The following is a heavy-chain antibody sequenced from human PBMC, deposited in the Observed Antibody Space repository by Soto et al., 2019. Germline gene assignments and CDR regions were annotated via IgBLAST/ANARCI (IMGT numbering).Heavy chain of an antibody. CDR2: VYYTGST. V-gene: IGHV4-39*07. J-gene: IGHJ4*02. CDR1: VGSINSRNFY. D-gene: IGHD5-12*01. Sequence: SETLSLTCTVSVGSINSRNFYWGWIRQPPGKGLEWIGSVYYTGSTYYSPSLKSRVVISVDTSKNQFSLKLSSVTAADTAVYYCARAEYSGYDWRFGFDYWGQGTLF. CDR3: ARAEYSGYDWRFGFDY.